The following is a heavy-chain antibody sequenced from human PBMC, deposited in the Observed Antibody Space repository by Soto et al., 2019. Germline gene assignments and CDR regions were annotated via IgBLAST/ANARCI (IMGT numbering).Heavy chain of an antibody. CDR2: IKQDGSEK. CDR1: GFTFSSYW. CDR3: ARAGAPVLRFLEWSLPYYYYGMDV. Sequence: GGSLRLSCAASGFTFSSYWMSWVRQAPGKGLEWVANIKQDGSEKYYVDSVKGRFTISRDNAKNSLYLQMNSLRAEDTAVYYCARAGAPVLRFLEWSLPYYYYGMDVWGQGTTVTVSS. D-gene: IGHD3-3*01. V-gene: IGHV3-7*01. J-gene: IGHJ6*02.